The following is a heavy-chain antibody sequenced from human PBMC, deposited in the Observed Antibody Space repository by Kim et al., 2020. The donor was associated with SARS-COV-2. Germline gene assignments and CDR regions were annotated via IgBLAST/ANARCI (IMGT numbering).Heavy chain of an antibody. CDR3: ARGGSYLLRGMDV. J-gene: IGHJ6*02. V-gene: IGHV4-34*01. D-gene: IGHD1-26*01. Sequence: YNPSLKSRVTISVDTSKNQFSLKLSSVTAADTAVYYCARGGSYLLRGMDVWGQGTTVTVSS.